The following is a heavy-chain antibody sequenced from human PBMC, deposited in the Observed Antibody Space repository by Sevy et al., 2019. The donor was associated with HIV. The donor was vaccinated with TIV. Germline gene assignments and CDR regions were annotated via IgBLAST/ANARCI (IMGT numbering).Heavy chain of an antibody. Sequence: GGSLRLSCVASGFTFSDSWMTWVRQPPGKGLERIAFINEDGSRLGYVDSVRGRFTISSENTKNSRYLQMNSLRAEDTAVYFCARDRAYSALDYWGQGTLVTVSS. D-gene: IGHD5-18*01. CDR2: INEDGSRL. J-gene: IGHJ4*02. CDR1: GFTFSDSW. CDR3: ARDRAYSALDY. V-gene: IGHV3-7*01.